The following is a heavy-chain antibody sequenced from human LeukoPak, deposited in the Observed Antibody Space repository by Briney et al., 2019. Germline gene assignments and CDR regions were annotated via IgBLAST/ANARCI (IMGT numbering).Heavy chain of an antibody. J-gene: IGHJ3*02. Sequence: GGTLRLSCAASGFTFKKYDVTWVRQAPGKGLEWVSYISSSGSTIYYADSVKGRFTISRDNAKNSLYLQMNSLRAEDTAVYYCARDLWSDSGSYAFDIWGQGTMVTVSS. CDR2: ISSSGSTI. CDR1: GFTFKKYD. CDR3: ARDLWSDSGSYAFDI. D-gene: IGHD3-10*01. V-gene: IGHV3-11*04.